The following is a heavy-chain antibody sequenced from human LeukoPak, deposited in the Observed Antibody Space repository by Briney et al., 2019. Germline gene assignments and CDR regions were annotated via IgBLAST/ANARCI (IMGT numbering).Heavy chain of an antibody. V-gene: IGHV3-48*03. J-gene: IGHJ4*02. CDR2: ISSSGSTI. Sequence: SGGSLRLSCAASGFTFSSYEMNWVRQAPGKGLEWVSYISSSGSTIYYADSVKGRFTISRDNAKNSLYLQMNSLRAEDTAVYYCARGRFRYSSSWGIDYWGQGTLVTVSS. D-gene: IGHD6-13*01. CDR3: ARGRFRYSSSWGIDY. CDR1: GFTFSSYE.